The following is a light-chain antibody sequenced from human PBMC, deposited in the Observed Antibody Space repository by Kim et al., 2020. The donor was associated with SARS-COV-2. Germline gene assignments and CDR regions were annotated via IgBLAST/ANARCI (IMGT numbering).Light chain of an antibody. CDR1: QSVSNY. J-gene: IGKJ4*01. CDR2: DVT. CDR3: QQRSRWPRLT. Sequence: EIVLTQSPATLSLSPGDTATLSCRAAQSVSNYLAWYQQKPGQAPRLLIYDVTNRATGIPARFSGSGSGTDFTLTISKLEPEDFAVYYCQQRSRWPRLTFGGGTKLEI. V-gene: IGKV3-11*01.